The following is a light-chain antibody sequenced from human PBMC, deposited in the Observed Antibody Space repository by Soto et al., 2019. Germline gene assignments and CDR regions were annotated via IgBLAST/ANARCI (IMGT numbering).Light chain of an antibody. J-gene: IGKJ1*01. CDR1: QSVSSSY. CDR3: QQYDTSPVT. V-gene: IGKV3-20*01. CDR2: GAS. Sequence: EIVLTQSPGTLSLSPGERATLSCRASQSVSSSYLAWYQQKPGQAPRLLIYGASIRATGIPDRFSGSGSGTDFTLTSSRLEPEDFAVYYCQQYDTSPVTFGQGTKVEIK.